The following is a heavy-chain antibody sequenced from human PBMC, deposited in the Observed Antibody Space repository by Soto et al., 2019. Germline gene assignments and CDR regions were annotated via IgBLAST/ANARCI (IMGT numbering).Heavy chain of an antibody. CDR2: IGTAGDT. Sequence: HPGGSLRLSCAASGFTFSSYDMHWVRQATGKSLEWVSAIGTAGDTYYPGSVKGRFTISRENAKNSLYLQMNSLTAGDTAVYYCARVGGYSGYDYYFDYWGQGALVTVSS. CDR3: ARVGGYSGYDYYFDY. D-gene: IGHD5-12*01. V-gene: IGHV3-13*01. J-gene: IGHJ4*02. CDR1: GFTFSSYD.